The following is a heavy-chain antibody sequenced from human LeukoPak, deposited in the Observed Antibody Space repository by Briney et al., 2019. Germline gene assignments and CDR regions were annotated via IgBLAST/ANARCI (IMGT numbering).Heavy chain of an antibody. CDR3: ATLDAYYYGSGSYYTPKDY. D-gene: IGHD3-10*01. J-gene: IGHJ4*02. CDR1: GDTFSNYV. CDR2: IIPIFGTA. Sequence: ASAKVSCKASGGASGDTFSNYVINWLRQAPGQGLEWMGGIIPIFGTANYAQKFQGRVTITADESTSTAYMELSSLRSEDTAVYYCATLDAYYYGSGSYYTPKDYWGQGTLVTVSS. V-gene: IGHV1-69*01.